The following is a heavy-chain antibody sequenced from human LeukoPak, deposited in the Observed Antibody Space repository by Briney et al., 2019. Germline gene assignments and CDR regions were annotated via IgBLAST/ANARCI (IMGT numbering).Heavy chain of an antibody. CDR1: GYTFIDYY. D-gene: IGHD3-22*01. J-gene: IGHJ4*02. CDR2: INPNSGGT. Sequence: ASVKVSCKASGYTFIDYYMHWVRQAPGQGLEWMGWINPNSGGTNYAQKFQGRVTMTRDTSISTAYMELSRLRSDDTAVYYCASHYYDSSGYPLDYWGQGTLVTVSS. CDR3: ASHYYDSSGYPLDY. V-gene: IGHV1-2*02.